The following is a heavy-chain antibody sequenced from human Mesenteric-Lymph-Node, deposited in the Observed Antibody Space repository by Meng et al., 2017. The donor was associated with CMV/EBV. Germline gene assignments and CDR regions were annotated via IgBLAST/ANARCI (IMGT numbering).Heavy chain of an antibody. V-gene: IGHV3-74*01. D-gene: IGHD3-22*01. CDR2: VKSDGTGT. Sequence: GESLKISCAASGFTFRRYWMHWVRQVPGKGLVWVSVVKSDGTGTTYADSVKGRFTMSRDDAKSTVYLQMNSLRAEDTAVYYCARRGYYDSRGYYSADYWGQGTLVTVSS. CDR3: ARRGYYDSRGYYSADY. CDR1: GFTFRRYW. J-gene: IGHJ4*02.